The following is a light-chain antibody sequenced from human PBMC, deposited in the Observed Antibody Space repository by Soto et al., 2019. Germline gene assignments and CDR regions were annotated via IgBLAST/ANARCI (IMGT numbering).Light chain of an antibody. CDR3: QQYFSLPLT. CDR1: QTLLYTSNNKNY. V-gene: IGKV4-1*01. J-gene: IGKJ4*01. CDR2: WAS. Sequence: DIVMTQSPDSLSVSLGERATINCKSNQTLLYTSNNKNYLAWYQQRPGQSPKLLIYWASTRESGVPDRLSGSGSGTDFTLTISNLQAEDVAVYFCQQYFSLPLTFGGGTQVEI.